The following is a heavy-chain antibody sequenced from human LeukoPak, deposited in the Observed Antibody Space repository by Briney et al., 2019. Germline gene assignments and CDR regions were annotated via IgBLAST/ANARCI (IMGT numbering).Heavy chain of an antibody. CDR3: AKGLERESRLDS. CDR2: INSDGINT. CDR1: GFTFSNYW. J-gene: IGHJ4*02. Sequence: GGSLRLSCAASGFTFSNYWMHWVRQAPGKGLVWVSRINSDGINTSYADSVKGRFTISRDNSKNTLYLQMNSLRAEDTALYYCAKGLERESRLDSWGQGTLVTVSS. D-gene: IGHD1-1*01. V-gene: IGHV3-74*01.